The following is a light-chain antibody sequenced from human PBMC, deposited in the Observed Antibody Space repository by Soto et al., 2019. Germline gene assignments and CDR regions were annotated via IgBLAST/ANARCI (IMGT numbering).Light chain of an antibody. CDR2: GAA. CDR1: QTVRSSY. V-gene: IGKV3-20*01. J-gene: IGKJ2*01. CDR3: QPYDNPPQLYT. Sequence: ESVLTQSPGTLSLSPGEGATLSCRASQTVRSSYLAWYEQKPGQAPRLLIYGAARRATGIPDRFSGSGSGSDFTLTISRLAPEDFAVYYCQPYDNPPQLYTFSKG.